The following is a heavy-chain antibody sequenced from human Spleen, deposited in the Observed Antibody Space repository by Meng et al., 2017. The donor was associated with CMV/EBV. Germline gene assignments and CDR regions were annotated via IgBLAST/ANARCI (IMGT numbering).Heavy chain of an antibody. Sequence: GGSLRLSCTASGFSFNDYYVHWVRQAPGKGLEWVAVISDDGNNRYYRDSVEGRFTLSRDNLQNTLYLQMYSLGHEDSAVYFCARSLREYSTSANYFFYNMDVWGQGTTVTVSS. CDR1: GFSFNDYY. D-gene: IGHD6-6*01. CDR2: ISDDGNNR. J-gene: IGHJ6*02. V-gene: IGHV3-30-3*01. CDR3: ARSLREYSTSANYFFYNMDV.